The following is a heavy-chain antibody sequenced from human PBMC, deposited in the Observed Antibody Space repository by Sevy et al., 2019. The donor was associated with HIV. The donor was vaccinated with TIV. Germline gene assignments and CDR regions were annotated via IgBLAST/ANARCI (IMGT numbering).Heavy chain of an antibody. CDR3: ARDQHDYAGNVRTGWFDP. V-gene: IGHV3-30-3*01. CDR2: IVYDGSMK. CDR1: GFTFSSYT. J-gene: IGHJ5*02. Sequence: GGSLRLSCAASGFTFSSYTMHWVRQAPGKALEWVANIVYDGSMKYYADSVKGRFTISRDNSKNTLYLQMNSLSAEDTAVYYCARDQHDYAGNVRTGWFDPWGQGILVTVSS. D-gene: IGHD4-17*01.